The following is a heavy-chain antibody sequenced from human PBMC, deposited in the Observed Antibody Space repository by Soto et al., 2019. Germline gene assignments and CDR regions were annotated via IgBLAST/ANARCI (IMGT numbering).Heavy chain of an antibody. CDR1: GGSISSGGYY. CDR3: AESGLLREFDP. J-gene: IGHJ5*02. Sequence: QVQLQESGPGLVKPSQTLSLTCTVSGGSISSGGYYWSWIRQHPGKGLEWIGYIYYSGSTYYNPSLKSXXTXSXXTSKNQFSLKLSSVTAADTAVYYCAESGLLREFDPWGQGTLVTVSS. V-gene: IGHV4-31*03. CDR2: IYYSGST. D-gene: IGHD2-21*01.